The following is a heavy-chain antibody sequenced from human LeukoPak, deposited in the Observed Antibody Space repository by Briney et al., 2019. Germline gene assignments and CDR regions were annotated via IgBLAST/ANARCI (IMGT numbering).Heavy chain of an antibody. J-gene: IGHJ5*02. CDR2: IYYSGST. D-gene: IGHD3-22*01. V-gene: IGHV4-31*03. CDR1: GGSISSGGYY. CDR3: ARGITMIRGNNWFDP. Sequence: SETLSLTCTVSGGSISSGGYYWSWIRQHPGKGLEWIGYIYYSGSTYYNPSLESRVTISVDTSKNQFSLKLSSVTAADTAVYYCARGITMIRGNNWFDPWGQGTLVTVSS.